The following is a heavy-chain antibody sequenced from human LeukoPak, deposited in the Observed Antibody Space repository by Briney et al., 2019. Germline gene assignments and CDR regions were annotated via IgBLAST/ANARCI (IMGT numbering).Heavy chain of an antibody. Sequence: SVKVSCKASGGTFSSYAISWVRQAPGQGLEWMGGIIPIFGTANYAQKFQGRVTMTTDTSTSTAYMELRSLRSDDTAVYYCARDSGMMYDFGDYWGQGTLVTVSS. CDR1: GGTFSSYA. V-gene: IGHV1-69*05. J-gene: IGHJ4*02. CDR3: ARDSGMMYDFGDY. CDR2: IIPIFGTA. D-gene: IGHD3-3*01.